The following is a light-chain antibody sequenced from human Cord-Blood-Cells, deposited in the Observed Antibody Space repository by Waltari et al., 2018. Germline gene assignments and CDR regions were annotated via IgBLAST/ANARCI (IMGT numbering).Light chain of an antibody. J-gene: IGLJ1*01. CDR2: DVS. V-gene: IGLV2-14*01. CDR3: SSYTSSKV. Sequence: QSALSQPASVPGHPGQSIPISCTGTSSDVGGYNYVSWYQQHTCKAPKLMIYDVSNRPSGVSNRFSGSKSGNTASLTISGLQAEDEADYYCSSYTSSKVFGTGTKVTVL. CDR1: SSDVGGYNY.